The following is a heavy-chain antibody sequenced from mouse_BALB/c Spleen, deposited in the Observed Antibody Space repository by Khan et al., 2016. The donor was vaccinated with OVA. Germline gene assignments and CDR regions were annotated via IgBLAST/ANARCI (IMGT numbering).Heavy chain of an antibody. Sequence: EVQLVESGGDLVKPGGSLKLSCAASGFTFSSYSMSWVRQTPDKRLEWVASISSGGDYTYYPDSVKGRFTISSDNAKNTLYLQMSDLKSEDTAMYYCADHLTGSFADWGQGTLVTVSA. CDR3: ADHLTGSFAD. CDR2: ISSGGDYT. J-gene: IGHJ3*01. D-gene: IGHD4-1*01. CDR1: GFTFSSYS. V-gene: IGHV5-6*01.